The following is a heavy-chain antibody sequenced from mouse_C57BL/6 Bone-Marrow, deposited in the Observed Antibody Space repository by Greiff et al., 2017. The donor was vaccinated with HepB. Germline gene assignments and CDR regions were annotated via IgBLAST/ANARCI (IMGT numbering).Heavy chain of an antibody. D-gene: IGHD1-1*01. CDR2: IDPENGDT. CDR1: GFNIKDDY. V-gene: IGHV14-4*01. Sequence: VQLQQSGAELVRPGASVKMSCTASGFNIKDDYMHWVKQRPEQGLEWIGWIDPENGDTEYASKFQGKATITADTSSTTAYLQLSSLTSEDTAVYYCTTWGYYGDYWGQGTTLTVSS. J-gene: IGHJ2*01. CDR3: TTWGYYGDY.